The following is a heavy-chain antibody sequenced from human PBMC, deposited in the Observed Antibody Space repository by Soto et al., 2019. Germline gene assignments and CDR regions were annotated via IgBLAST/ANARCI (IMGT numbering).Heavy chain of an antibody. J-gene: IGHJ3*02. CDR1: GYSFTSYW. V-gene: IGHV5-51*01. D-gene: IGHD1-1*01. Sequence: EVQLVQSGAEVKKPGESLKISCKGSGYSFTSYWIGWVRQMPGKGLEWMGIIYPGDSDTRYSPSFQGQVTISADKSISAAYLQWSSLKASDTAMYYCARQFREERREGAFDIWGQGTMVTVSS. CDR2: IYPGDSDT. CDR3: ARQFREERREGAFDI.